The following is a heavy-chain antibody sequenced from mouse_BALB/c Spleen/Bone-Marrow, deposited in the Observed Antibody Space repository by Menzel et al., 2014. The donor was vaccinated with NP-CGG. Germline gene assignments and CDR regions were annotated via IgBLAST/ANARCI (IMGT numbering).Heavy chain of an antibody. CDR1: GYTFTDYW. Sequence: QVQLQQSGAELVMPGASVKMSCKASGYTFTDYWMHWVKQRPGQGLEWIGATDTSDSYTSYNQKFKGKATLTVDESSSTAYMQLSSLTSEDSAVYYCARSDYRYDPFAYWGQGTLVTVSA. V-gene: IGHV1-69*01. CDR2: TDTSDSYT. CDR3: ARSDYRYDPFAY. J-gene: IGHJ3*01. D-gene: IGHD2-14*01.